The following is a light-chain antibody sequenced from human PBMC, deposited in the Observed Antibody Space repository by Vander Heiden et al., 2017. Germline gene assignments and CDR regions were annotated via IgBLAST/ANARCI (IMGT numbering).Light chain of an antibody. CDR1: QSVLYSSNNKNY. V-gene: IGKV4-1*01. CDR2: WAS. Sequence: GERATINCKSSQSVLYSSNNKNYLAWYQQKPGQPPKLLIYWASTRESGVPDRFSGSGSGTDFTLTISSLQAEDVAVYYCQRYDSTPSWTFGQGTKVEIK. CDR3: QRYDSTPSWT. J-gene: IGKJ1*01.